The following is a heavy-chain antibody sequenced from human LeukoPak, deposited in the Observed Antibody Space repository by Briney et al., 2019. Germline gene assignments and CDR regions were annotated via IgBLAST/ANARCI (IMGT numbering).Heavy chain of an antibody. J-gene: IGHJ4*02. V-gene: IGHV3-23*01. Sequence: GGSLRLSCEASGFXFNSYAMSWVRQAPGKGLEWVSAIRGSGGGTYYADSVKGRFTISRDNYKNTLYLQMNSLRDEDTALYYCAKAGIGVVGYFDYWGQGTLVTVSS. CDR3: AKAGIGVVGYFDY. D-gene: IGHD6-19*01. CDR1: GFXFNSYA. CDR2: IRGSGGGT.